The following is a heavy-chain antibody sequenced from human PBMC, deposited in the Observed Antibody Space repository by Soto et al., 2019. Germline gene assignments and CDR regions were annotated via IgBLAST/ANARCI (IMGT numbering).Heavy chain of an antibody. Sequence: KQSQTLSLPCAISGDSVSSNSAAWNWIRQSPSRGLEWLGRTYYRSKWYNDYAVSVKSRITINPDTSKNQFSLQLNSVTPEDTAVYYCAREYIQWLVPRYYYYGMDVWGQGTTVTVSS. CDR2: TYYRSKWYN. V-gene: IGHV6-1*01. CDR3: AREYIQWLVPRYYYYGMDV. J-gene: IGHJ6*02. D-gene: IGHD6-19*01. CDR1: GDSVSSNSAA.